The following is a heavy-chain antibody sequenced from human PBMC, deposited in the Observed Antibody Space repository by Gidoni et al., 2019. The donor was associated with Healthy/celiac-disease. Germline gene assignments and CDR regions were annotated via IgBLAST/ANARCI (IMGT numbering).Heavy chain of an antibody. Sequence: QVQLVQSGAEVKKPGSSVKVSCKASGGTFSSYAISWVRQAPGQGLEWMGGIIPIFGTANYAQKFQGRVTITADESTSTAYMELSSLRSEDTAVYYCARGIDYYDSSGYYSNDAFDIWGQGTMVTVSS. CDR2: IIPIFGTA. V-gene: IGHV1-69*01. D-gene: IGHD3-22*01. J-gene: IGHJ3*02. CDR1: GGTFSSYA. CDR3: ARGIDYYDSSGYYSNDAFDI.